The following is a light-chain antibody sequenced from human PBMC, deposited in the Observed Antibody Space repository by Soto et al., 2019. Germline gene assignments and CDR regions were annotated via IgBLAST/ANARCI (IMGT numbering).Light chain of an antibody. Sequence: EIVMTQSPATLSVSPGERATLSCRASQSVSSNLAWYQQKPGHAPRLLIYGASTRATGIPARFSGSGSGTEFTLPISSLQSEHFAVYYCQQYNTWRTFGQGTKLEIK. V-gene: IGKV3-15*01. CDR3: QQYNTWRT. CDR2: GAS. CDR1: QSVSSN. J-gene: IGKJ2*02.